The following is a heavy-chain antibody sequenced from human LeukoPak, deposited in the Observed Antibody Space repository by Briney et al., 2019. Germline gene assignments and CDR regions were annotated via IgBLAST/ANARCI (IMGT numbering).Heavy chain of an antibody. D-gene: IGHD3-16*01. V-gene: IGHV3-49*03. J-gene: IGHJ4*02. CDR1: GFTFGDYA. CDR3: VRDQTHRRGSLRFDS. Sequence: SGGSLRLSCTGSGFTFGDYAMSWFRQAPGKGLEWVSFIRSNAYGGTTQYPSSVRGRFTISRDDSKSIVYLQMNTLKTEDTAVYYCVRDQTHRRGSLRFDSWGQGTLVTVSS. CDR2: IRSNAYGGTT.